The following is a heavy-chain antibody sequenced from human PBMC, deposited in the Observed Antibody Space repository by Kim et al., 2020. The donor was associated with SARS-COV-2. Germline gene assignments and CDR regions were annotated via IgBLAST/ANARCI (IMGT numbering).Heavy chain of an antibody. J-gene: IGHJ4*02. CDR1: GDSISSSSSY. D-gene: IGHD6-19*01. Sequence: SETLSLTCTVSGDSISSSSSYWGWIRQPPGKGLEWIESISDSGSTFNNPSLKCRVTISVVRSKNQFSLKLSSVTAADTAVYYCARHVPNSSGRFDYWGQG. CDR3: ARHVPNSSGRFDY. CDR2: ISDSGST. V-gene: IGHV4-39*01.